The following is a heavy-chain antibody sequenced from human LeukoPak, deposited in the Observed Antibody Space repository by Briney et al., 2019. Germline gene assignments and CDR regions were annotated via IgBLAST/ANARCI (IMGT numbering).Heavy chain of an antibody. J-gene: IGHJ3*02. D-gene: IGHD6-13*01. CDR1: GFTFSRYN. V-gene: IGHV3-21*04. CDR2: IKSSGTYV. CDR3: ARARSSWVVYRAFDI. Sequence: GGSLRLSCAASGFTFSRYNMNWVRQAPGQGLELVSSIKSSGTYVYYADSVKGRFTISRDNAKNSLYLQMNSLRAEDTALYYCARARSSWVVYRAFDIWGQGTMVTVSS.